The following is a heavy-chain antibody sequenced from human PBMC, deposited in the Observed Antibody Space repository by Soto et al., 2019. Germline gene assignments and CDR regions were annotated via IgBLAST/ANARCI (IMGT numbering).Heavy chain of an antibody. J-gene: IGHJ4*02. V-gene: IGHV5-51*03. D-gene: IGHD3-10*01. CDR1: RNMFTNDW. Sequence: EVQLVQSGAEVTKAGEALKISCKGSRNMFTNDWIVWVRQKPGKGLEWMGIIYAGDSDTRYSPPFQGQVTISADKSISTAYLQWSSLKASDTAMYYCARTSYGSGTYAIDYWGQGTLVTVSS. CDR2: IYAGDSDT. CDR3: ARTSYGSGTYAIDY.